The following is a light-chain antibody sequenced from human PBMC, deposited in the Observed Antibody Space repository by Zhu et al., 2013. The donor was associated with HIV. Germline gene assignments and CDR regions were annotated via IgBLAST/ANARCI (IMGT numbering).Light chain of an antibody. V-gene: IGLV3-21*02. CDR1: QIGSKN. CDR2: DDN. CDR3: QVWDSSGDPSDVI. J-gene: IGLJ2*01. Sequence: SYVLTQPTSVSVAPGQTATLPCGGNQIGSKNVHWYQQKAGQTPVLVIYDDNDRPSGIPDRFSGSNSGNTATLTIIRVEAGDEADYYCQVWDSSGDPSDVIFGGGTKLTVL.